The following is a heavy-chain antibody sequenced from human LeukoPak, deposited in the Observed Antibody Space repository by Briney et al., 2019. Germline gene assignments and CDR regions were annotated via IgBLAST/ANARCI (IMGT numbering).Heavy chain of an antibody. CDR2: IIPIFGTA. CDR3: ARDSGWFGELWIGYYYYYMDV. D-gene: IGHD3-10*01. Sequence: ASVKVSCKASGGTFSSYAISWVRQAPGQGLEWMGGIIPIFGTANYAQKLQGRVIMTTDTSTSTAYMELRSLRSDDTAVYYCARDSGWFGELWIGYYYYYMDVWGKGTTVTISS. J-gene: IGHJ6*03. V-gene: IGHV1-69*05. CDR1: GGTFSSYA.